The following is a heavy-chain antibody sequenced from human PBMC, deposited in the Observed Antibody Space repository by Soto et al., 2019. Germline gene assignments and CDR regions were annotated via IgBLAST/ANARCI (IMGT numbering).Heavy chain of an antibody. V-gene: IGHV5-10-1*01. CDR3: ARQSSSPYYYYGMDV. CDR1: GYSFTSYW. D-gene: IGHD6-6*01. J-gene: IGHJ6*02. CDR2: IDPSDSYT. Sequence: GESLKISCKGSGYSFTSYWISWVRQMPGKGLEWMGRIDPSDSYTNYSPSFQGHVTISADKSISTAYLQWSRLKASDTAMYYCARQSSSPYYYYGMDVWGQGTTVTVSS.